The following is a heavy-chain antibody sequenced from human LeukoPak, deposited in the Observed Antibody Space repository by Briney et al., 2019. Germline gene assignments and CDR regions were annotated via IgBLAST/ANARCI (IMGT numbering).Heavy chain of an antibody. D-gene: IGHD1-26*01. J-gene: IGHJ6*03. V-gene: IGHV3-20*04. CDR3: ARDPYSGSYGNYYYYFMDV. CDR2: INWNGGST. Sequence: GGSLRLSCAASGFTFDDYGMNWVRQPPGKGLEWVCNINWNGGSTSYADSLKGRLTISRDNAKSSLYLQMNSLRAEDTAVYYCARDPYSGSYGNYYYYFMDVWGKGTTVTISS. CDR1: GFTFDDYG.